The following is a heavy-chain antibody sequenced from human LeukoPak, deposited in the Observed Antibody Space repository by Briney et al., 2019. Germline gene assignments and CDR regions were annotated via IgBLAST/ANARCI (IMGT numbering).Heavy chain of an antibody. CDR1: GFTFSDHV. Sequence: GGSLRLSCAASGFTFSDHVMHWVRQAPDKGLEWVAMISYDGNNKYYADSVKGRFTISRDNSKDTLYLQMNSLRAEDTAVYYCARDKWGRQQRSCGKDVWGQGTTVTVSS. J-gene: IGHJ6*02. D-gene: IGHD6-13*01. CDR3: ARDKWGRQQRSCGKDV. V-gene: IGHV3-30-3*01. CDR2: ISYDGNNK.